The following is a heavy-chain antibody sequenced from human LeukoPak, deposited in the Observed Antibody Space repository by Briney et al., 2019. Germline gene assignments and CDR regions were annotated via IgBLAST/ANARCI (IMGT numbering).Heavy chain of an antibody. J-gene: IGHJ2*01. Sequence: SETLSLTCTVSGGSISSSSYYWGWIREPPAMGLEWIGSIYYSGSTYYNPSVKSRVTISVDTSKNQFSLKLSSVTAADTAVYYCARHECGGSCPYWYFDLWGRGTLVTVSS. CDR1: GGSISSSSYY. D-gene: IGHD2-15*01. CDR3: ARHECGGSCPYWYFDL. V-gene: IGHV4-39*01. CDR2: IYYSGST.